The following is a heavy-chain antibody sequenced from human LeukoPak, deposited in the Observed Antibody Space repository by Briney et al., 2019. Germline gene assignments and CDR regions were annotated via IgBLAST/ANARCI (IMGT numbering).Heavy chain of an antibody. Sequence: GGSLRLSCAASGFTFSSYWMSWVRQAPGKGLEWVANIKQDGSEKYYVDSVKGRFTIPRDNAKTSLYLQMNSLRAEDTAVYYCARHPPYYDILTGYSVDYWGQGTLVTVSS. CDR3: ARHPPYYDILTGYSVDY. D-gene: IGHD3-9*01. V-gene: IGHV3-7*05. J-gene: IGHJ4*02. CDR1: GFTFSSYW. CDR2: IKQDGSEK.